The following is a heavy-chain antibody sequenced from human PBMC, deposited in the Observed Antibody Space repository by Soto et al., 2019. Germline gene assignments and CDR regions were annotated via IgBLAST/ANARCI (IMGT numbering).Heavy chain of an antibody. Sequence: PGGSLRLSCAAAGFPFSGYWMYWVRQAPGKGLECVSHINTDSSSTAYADSVKGRFTISRDNAKNSLYLQMNSLKTEDTAFYYCAKDIFSTSWSSFDYWGQGTLVTVSS. CDR3: AKDIFSTSWSSFDY. CDR2: INTDSSST. D-gene: IGHD6-13*01. J-gene: IGHJ4*02. V-gene: IGHV3-74*03. CDR1: GFPFSGYW.